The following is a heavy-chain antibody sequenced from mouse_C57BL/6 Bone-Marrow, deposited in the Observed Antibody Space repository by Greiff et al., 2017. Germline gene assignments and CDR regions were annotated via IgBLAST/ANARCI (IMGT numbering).Heavy chain of an antibody. D-gene: IGHD1-1*01. CDR2: ISYDGSN. V-gene: IGHV3-6*01. Sequence: DVHLVESGPGLVKPSQSLSLTCSVTGYSITSGYYWNWIRQFPGNKLEWMGYISYDGSNNYNPSLKNRISITRDTSKNQFFLKLNSVTTEDTATYYCAKAHYYGSSPYWYFDVWGTGTTVTVSS. J-gene: IGHJ1*03. CDR3: AKAHYYGSSPYWYFDV. CDR1: GYSITSGYY.